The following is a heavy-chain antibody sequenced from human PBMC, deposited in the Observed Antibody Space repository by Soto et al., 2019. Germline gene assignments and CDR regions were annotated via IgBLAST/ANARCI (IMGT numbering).Heavy chain of an antibody. V-gene: IGHV1-69*12. Sequence: QVQLVQSGAEVKKPGSSVKVSCKASGGTFSSYAISWVRQAPGQGLEWMGGIIPIFGTANYAQKFQGRVTITADESTSTAYMELSSLRSEDTAVYYCARDNSGYGPLTPYYGMDVWGQGTTVTVSS. CDR3: ARDNSGYGPLTPYYGMDV. D-gene: IGHD5-12*01. J-gene: IGHJ6*02. CDR2: IIPIFGTA. CDR1: GGTFSSYA.